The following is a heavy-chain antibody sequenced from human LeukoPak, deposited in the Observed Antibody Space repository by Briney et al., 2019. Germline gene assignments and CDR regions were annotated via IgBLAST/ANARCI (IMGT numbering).Heavy chain of an antibody. CDR2: ISSSGSTI. V-gene: IGHV3-48*03. CDR3: ARVGVAGTYYYYYMDV. D-gene: IGHD6-19*01. CDR1: GFTFSTYN. Sequence: GGSLRLSCAASGFTFSTYNMNWVRQAPGKGLEWVSYISSSGSTIYYADSVKGRFTISRDNAKNSLYLQMNSLRAEDTAVYYCARVGVAGTYYYYYMDVWGKGTTVTISS. J-gene: IGHJ6*03.